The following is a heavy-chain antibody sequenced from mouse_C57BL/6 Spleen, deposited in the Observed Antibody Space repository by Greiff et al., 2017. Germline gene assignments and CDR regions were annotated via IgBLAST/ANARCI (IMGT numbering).Heavy chain of an antibody. D-gene: IGHD2-1*01. V-gene: IGHV1-81*01. J-gene: IGHJ2*01. CDR3: ARGGNYPGYFDY. CDR1: GYTFTSYG. CDR2: IYPRSGNT. Sequence: VQLQESGAELARPGASVKLSCKASGYTFTSYGISWVKQRTGQGLEWIGEIYPRSGNTYYNEKFKGKATLTADKSSSTAYMELRSLTSEDSAVYFCARGGNYPGYFDYWGQGTTLTVSS.